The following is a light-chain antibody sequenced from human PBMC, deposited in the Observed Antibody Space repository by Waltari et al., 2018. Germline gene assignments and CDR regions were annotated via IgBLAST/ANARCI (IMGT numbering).Light chain of an antibody. CDR3: QQYYSTPYT. J-gene: IGKJ2*01. Sequence: IQVTQSPSSLSASVGDRVTITCRASQDLDNWLAWYQQKPGKAPNLLVYGASVLESGVPSRFSGSGSGTDFTLTISSLQPEDVAVYYCQQYYSTPYTFGQGTKLEIK. CDR2: GAS. V-gene: IGKV1-NL1*01. CDR1: QDLDNW.